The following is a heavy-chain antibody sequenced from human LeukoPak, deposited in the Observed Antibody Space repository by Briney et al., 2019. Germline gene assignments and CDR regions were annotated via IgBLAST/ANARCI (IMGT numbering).Heavy chain of an antibody. J-gene: IGHJ3*02. D-gene: IGHD3-3*01. CDR1: GFTFSSYW. CDR3: ASYDFWSGYLVDDAFDI. V-gene: IGHV3-7*01. Sequence: GGSLRLSCAASGFTFSSYWMSWVRQAPGKGLEWVANTKQDGSEKYYVDSVKGRFTISRDNAKNSLYLQMNSLRAEDTAAYYCASYDFWSGYLVDDAFDIWGQGTMVTVSS. CDR2: TKQDGSEK.